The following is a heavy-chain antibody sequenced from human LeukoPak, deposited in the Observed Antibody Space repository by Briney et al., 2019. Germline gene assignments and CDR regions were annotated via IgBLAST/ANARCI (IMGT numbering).Heavy chain of an antibody. Sequence: PSETLSLTCTVSGYSISSGYYWGWIRQPPGKGLEWIGSIYHSGSTYYNPSLKSRVTISVDTSKNRFSLKLSSVTAADTAVYYCARGLSLYYFDYWGQGTLVTVSS. J-gene: IGHJ4*02. CDR1: GYSISSGYY. CDR3: ARGLSLYYFDY. V-gene: IGHV4-38-2*02. CDR2: IYHSGST.